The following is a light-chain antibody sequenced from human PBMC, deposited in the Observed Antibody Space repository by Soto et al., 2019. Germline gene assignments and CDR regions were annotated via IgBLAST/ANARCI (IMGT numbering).Light chain of an antibody. CDR3: QQYDNLPPTWT. CDR1: QDIATY. J-gene: IGKJ1*01. V-gene: IGKV1-33*01. CDR2: DAS. Sequence: MSPSPSSLAASVGNRVPITCRAIQDIATYLNWYQQKPGKAPNLLIYDASNLETGVPSRFSGGGSGTHFTFTISNLQPEDIATYYCQQYDNLPPTWTFGQGTKVDIK.